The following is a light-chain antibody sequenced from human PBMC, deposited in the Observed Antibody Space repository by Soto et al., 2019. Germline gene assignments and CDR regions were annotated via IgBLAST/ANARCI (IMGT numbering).Light chain of an antibody. Sequence: IQMTQSPSSLSASVGDRVTITCRASQSISSYLNWYQQKPGKAPKLLIYAASSLQSGVPSRFRGSRSGTEFTLTVSSLQPEDFATYYCLQDHDDSWTFGQGTK. V-gene: IGKV1-6*01. J-gene: IGKJ1*01. CDR2: AAS. CDR1: QSISSY. CDR3: LQDHDDSWT.